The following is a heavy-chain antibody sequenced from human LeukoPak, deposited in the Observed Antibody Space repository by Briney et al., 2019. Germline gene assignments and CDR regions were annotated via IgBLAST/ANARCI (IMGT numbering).Heavy chain of an antibody. CDR2: ISYDGSNK. CDR1: GFTFSSYA. J-gene: IGHJ4*02. D-gene: IGHD3-10*01. Sequence: PGGSLRLSCAASGFTFSSYAMHWVRQAPGKGLEWVAVISYDGSNKYYADSVKGRFTISRDNSKNTLYLQMNSLRAEDTAVYYCAREDGRTVRGDISYWGQGTLVTVSS. CDR3: AREDGRTVRGDISY. V-gene: IGHV3-30*04.